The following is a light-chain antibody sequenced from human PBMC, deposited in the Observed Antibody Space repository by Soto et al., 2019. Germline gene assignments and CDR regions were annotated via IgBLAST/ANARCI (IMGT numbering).Light chain of an antibody. Sequence: QSALAQASSVSGCPGHPVPVPCTRRNRVVGNYNLVSWYQQHPGEAPKLMIYEGSKRPSGVSNRFSGSKSGNTASLTISGLQAEDEADYFCCSYAGSSTYVFGTGTKVTV. V-gene: IGLV2-23*01. CDR1: NRVVGNYNL. CDR2: EGS. J-gene: IGLJ1*01. CDR3: CSYAGSSTYV.